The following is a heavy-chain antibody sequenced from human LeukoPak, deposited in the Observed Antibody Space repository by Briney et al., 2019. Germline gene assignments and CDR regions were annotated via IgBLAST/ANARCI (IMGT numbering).Heavy chain of an antibody. D-gene: IGHD5-12*01. CDR1: GFTLSSSG. Sequence: GGSLRLSCAASGFTLSSSGIHWVRQAPGKGLEWLAAISNDGINKYFADSVKGRFTISRDNSRNTVSLQLNSLRAEDTAVYFCAKVGGVPTTDYWGQGTLVTVSS. CDR3: AKVGGVPTTDY. CDR2: ISNDGINK. V-gene: IGHV3-30*18. J-gene: IGHJ4*02.